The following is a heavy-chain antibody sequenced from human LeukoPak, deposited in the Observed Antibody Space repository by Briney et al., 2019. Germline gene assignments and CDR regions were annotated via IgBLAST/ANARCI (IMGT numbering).Heavy chain of an antibody. V-gene: IGHV4-4*09. CDR3: ARQRYSYGYRGVYFRH. CDR2: IYTSGST. D-gene: IGHD5-18*01. J-gene: IGHJ1*01. CDR1: GGSISSYY. Sequence: SETLSLTCTVSGGSISSYYWSWIRQPPGKGLEWIGYIYTSGSTNYNPSLKSRVTISVDTSKNQFSLKLSSVTAADTAVYYCARQRYSYGYRGVYFRHWGQGTLVTVSS.